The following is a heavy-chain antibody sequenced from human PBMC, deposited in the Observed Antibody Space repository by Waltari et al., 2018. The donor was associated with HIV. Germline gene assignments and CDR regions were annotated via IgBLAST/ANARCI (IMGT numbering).Heavy chain of an antibody. V-gene: IGHV4-38-2*02. CDR3: ARISTWGFFDY. J-gene: IGHJ4*02. Sequence: QVQLQESGPGLVKPSETLSLTCTVSGYSISSSYYWGWIRQPPGRGLEWIGSIYRSGSTYYNPSHKSRVTISIDTSKNQFSLNMSSVTAADTAVFYCARISTWGFFDYWGQGTLVTVSS. CDR1: GYSISSSYY. CDR2: IYRSGST. D-gene: IGHD7-27*01.